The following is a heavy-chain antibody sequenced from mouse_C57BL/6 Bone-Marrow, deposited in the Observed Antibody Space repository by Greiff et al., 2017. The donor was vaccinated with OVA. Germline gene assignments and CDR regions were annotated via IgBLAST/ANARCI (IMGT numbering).Heavy chain of an antibody. CDR3: ARDGYFDY. CDR1: GFTFSSYA. V-gene: IGHV5-4*01. CDR2: ISDGGSYT. Sequence: EVMLVESGGGLVKPRGSLKLSCAASGFTFSSYAMSWVRQTPEKRLEWVATISDGGSYTYYPDNVKGRFTISRDNAKNNLYLQMSHLKSEDTAMYYCARDGYFDYWGQGTTLTVSS. J-gene: IGHJ2*01.